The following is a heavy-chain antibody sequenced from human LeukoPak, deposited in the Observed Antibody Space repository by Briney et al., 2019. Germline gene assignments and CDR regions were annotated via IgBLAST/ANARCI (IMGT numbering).Heavy chain of an antibody. Sequence: GGSLRLSCAASGFTFDDYAMHWVRHAPGKGLEWVSGISWNSGSIGYADSVKGRFTISRDNAKNSLYLQMNSLRAEDTALYYCAKDVRENRRDAFGIWGQGTMVTVSS. CDR2: ISWNSGSI. V-gene: IGHV3-9*01. J-gene: IGHJ3*02. CDR1: GFTFDDYA. D-gene: IGHD1-14*01. CDR3: AKDVRENRRDAFGI.